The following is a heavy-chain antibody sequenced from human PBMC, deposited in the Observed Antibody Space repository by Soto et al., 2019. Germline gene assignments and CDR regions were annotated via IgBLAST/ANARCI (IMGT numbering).Heavy chain of an antibody. J-gene: IGHJ4*02. CDR3: ARGHPLVVPAAIFVH. Sequence: SETLSLTCTVSGGSISSYYWSWIRQPPGKGLEWIGYIYYSGSTNYNPSLKSRVTISVDTSKNQFSLKLSSVTAADTAVYYCARGHPLVVPAAIFVHWGQGTLVTVSS. CDR1: GGSISSYY. CDR2: IYYSGST. V-gene: IGHV4-59*01. D-gene: IGHD2-2*02.